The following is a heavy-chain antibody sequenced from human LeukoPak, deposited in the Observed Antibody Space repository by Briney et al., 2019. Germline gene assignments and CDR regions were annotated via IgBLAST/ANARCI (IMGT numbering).Heavy chain of an antibody. V-gene: IGHV1-18*01. CDR3: AREWVIPNVAFDI. J-gene: IGHJ3*02. D-gene: IGHD3-16*02. CDR2: ISAYNGNT. Sequence: ASXXVSXKASGXTFTSYGISWVRXXPGXXXXXXGWISAYNGNTNYAQKLQGRVTMTTDTSTSTAYMELRSLRSDDTAVYYCAREWVIPNVAFDIWGQGTMVTVSS. CDR1: GXTFTSYG.